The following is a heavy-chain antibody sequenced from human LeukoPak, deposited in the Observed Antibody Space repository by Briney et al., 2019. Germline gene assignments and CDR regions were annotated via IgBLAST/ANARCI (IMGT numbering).Heavy chain of an antibody. V-gene: IGHV4-4*07. CDR3: ARAVGDANSYYYHYYMDV. CDR1: GGSISSYY. CDR2: IYTSGST. Sequence: SETLSLTCTVSGGSISSYYWSWIRQPAGKGLEWIGRIYTSGSTNYNPSLKSRVTMSVDTSKNQFSLKLSSVTAADTAVYYCARAVGDANSYYYHYYMDVWGKGTTVTVSS. D-gene: IGHD2-21*02. J-gene: IGHJ6*03.